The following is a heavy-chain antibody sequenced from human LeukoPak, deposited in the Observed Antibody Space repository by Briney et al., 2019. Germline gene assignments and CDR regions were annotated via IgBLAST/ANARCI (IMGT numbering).Heavy chain of an antibody. CDR2: MNSNSGNT. J-gene: IGHJ4*02. V-gene: IGHV1-8*01. CDR3: AILAYCGGDCQSLNDY. CDR1: GYTFTSYD. Sequence: ASVKVSCKASGYTFTSYDINWVRQATGQGLEWMGWMNSNSGNTGYAQKFQGRVTMTRNTSISTAYMELSSLRSEDTAVYYCAILAYCGGDCQSLNDYWGQGTLVTVSS. D-gene: IGHD2-21*02.